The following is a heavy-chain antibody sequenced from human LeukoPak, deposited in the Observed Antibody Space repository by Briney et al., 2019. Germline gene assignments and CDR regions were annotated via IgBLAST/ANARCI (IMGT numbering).Heavy chain of an antibody. D-gene: IGHD4-17*01. Sequence: GGSLRLSCVVSGFTSSRYEMHWVRQAPGKGLEWVSAISGSGGSTYYADSVKGRFTISRDNSKNTLYLQMNSLRAEDTAVYYCAKGYGDYAEYFQHWGQGTLVTVSS. V-gene: IGHV3-23*01. CDR2: ISGSGGST. CDR3: AKGYGDYAEYFQH. J-gene: IGHJ1*01. CDR1: GFTSSRYE.